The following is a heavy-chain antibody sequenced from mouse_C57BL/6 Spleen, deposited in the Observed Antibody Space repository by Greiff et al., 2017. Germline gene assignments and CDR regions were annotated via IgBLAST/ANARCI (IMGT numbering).Heavy chain of an antibody. Sequence: EVMLVESGGGLVKPGGSLKLSCAASGFTFSSYAMSWVRQTPEKRLEWVATISDGGSYTYYPDNVKGRFTISRDNAKNNLYLQMSHLKSEDTAMYYCARDGHGYDYWGQGTTLTVSS. V-gene: IGHV5-4*01. J-gene: IGHJ2*01. CDR3: ARDGHGYDY. D-gene: IGHD2-2*01. CDR1: GFTFSSYA. CDR2: ISDGGSYT.